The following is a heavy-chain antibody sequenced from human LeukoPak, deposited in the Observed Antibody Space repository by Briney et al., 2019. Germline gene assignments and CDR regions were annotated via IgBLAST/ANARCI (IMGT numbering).Heavy chain of an antibody. J-gene: IGHJ4*02. CDR1: GFTFSSYA. CDR2: IRGSGGST. D-gene: IGHD5-12*01. CDR3: AKDRRDIVATITWFDY. Sequence: GGSLRLSCAASGFTFSSYAMSWVRQAPGKGLEWVSAIRGSGGSTYYADSVKGRLTISRDNSKNTLYLQMNSLRAEDTAVYYCAKDRRDIVATITWFDYWGQGTLVTVSS. V-gene: IGHV3-23*01.